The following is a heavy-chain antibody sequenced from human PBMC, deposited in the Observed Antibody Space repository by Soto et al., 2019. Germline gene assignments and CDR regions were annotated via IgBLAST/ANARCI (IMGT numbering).Heavy chain of an antibody. J-gene: IGHJ4*02. CDR2: TRNSGGA. D-gene: IGHD6-19*01. Sequence: QVQLQESGPGLVKPSGTLSLTCAVSSGSVFSSNWWSWVRLPPGKGVEWIGETRNSGGANYNPSLKSRVTITVDRSRNHIFLELSSVTAANTAVYYCASHLVMAGTRGFDHWGLGTLVTVSS. V-gene: IGHV4-4*02. CDR3: ASHLVMAGTRGFDH. CDR1: SGSVFSSNW.